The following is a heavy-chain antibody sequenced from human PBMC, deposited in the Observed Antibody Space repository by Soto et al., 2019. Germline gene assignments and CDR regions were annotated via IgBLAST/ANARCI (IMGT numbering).Heavy chain of an antibody. CDR3: ARDDTGVSYYYYYGMDV. Sequence: RPSVKVSCKASGGTFTNFNFNWVRQAPGEGLEWMGGIIPMFGTADYAQRFQGRVTITADDSTSTAYMELSSLRSEDTAVYYCARDDTGVSYYYYYGMDVWGQGTTVTVSS. J-gene: IGHJ6*02. CDR2: IIPMFGTA. V-gene: IGHV1-69*13. D-gene: IGHD3-10*01. CDR1: GGTFTNFN.